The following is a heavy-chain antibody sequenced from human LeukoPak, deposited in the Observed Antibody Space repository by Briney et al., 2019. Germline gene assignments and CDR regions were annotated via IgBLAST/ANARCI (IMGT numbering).Heavy chain of an antibody. Sequence: PGGSLRLSCAASGFTFSNAWMSWVRQAPGKGLEWVGRIKSKTDGGTTDYAAPGKGRFTISRDDSKNTLYLQMNSLKTEDTAVYYCTTGKQWPYYYYYYGMDVWGKGTTVTVSS. CDR1: GFTFSNAW. J-gene: IGHJ6*04. D-gene: IGHD6-19*01. CDR3: TTGKQWPYYYYYYGMDV. V-gene: IGHV3-15*01. CDR2: IKSKTDGGTT.